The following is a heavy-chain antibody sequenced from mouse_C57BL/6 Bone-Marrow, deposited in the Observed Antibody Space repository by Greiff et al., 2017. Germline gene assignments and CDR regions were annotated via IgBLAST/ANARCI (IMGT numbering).Heavy chain of an antibody. V-gene: IGHV1-80*01. J-gene: IGHJ1*03. CDR3: ARSASRRDWYFDV. Sequence: QVQLQQSGAELVKPGASVKISCKASGYAFSSYWMNWVKQRPGKGLEWIGQIYPGDGDTNYNGKFKGKATLTADKSSSTAYMQLSSLTSEDSAVYFCARSASRRDWYFDVWGTGTTVTVSS. CDR2: IYPGDGDT. CDR1: GYAFSSYW. D-gene: IGHD1-2*01.